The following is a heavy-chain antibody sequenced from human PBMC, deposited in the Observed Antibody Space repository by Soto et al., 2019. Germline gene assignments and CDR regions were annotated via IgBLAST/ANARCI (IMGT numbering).Heavy chain of an antibody. V-gene: IGHV4-31*03. D-gene: IGHD5-18*01. CDR1: GCSISSGGYY. CDR2: IYYSGST. Sequence: QVQLQESGPGLVKPSQTLSLTCTVSGCSISSGGYYWSWIRQHPGKGLEWFGYIYYSGSTYSNPSLKCRVTISVDTSKNQFSLKLSSVTVADTAVYYCARVLSPKWIQPPDRFDPWGEGTLVTVSS. J-gene: IGHJ5*02. CDR3: ARVLSPKWIQPPDRFDP.